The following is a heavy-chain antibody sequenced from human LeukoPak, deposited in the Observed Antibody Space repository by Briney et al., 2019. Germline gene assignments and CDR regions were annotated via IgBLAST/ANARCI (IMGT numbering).Heavy chain of an antibody. J-gene: IGHJ4*02. Sequence: ASVKVSCKASGGTFSSYAISRVRQAPGQGLEWMGGIIPIFGTANYAQKFQGRVTITTDESTSTAYMELSSLRSEDTAVYYCAFTYYYDSSGYLFDYWGQGTLVTVSS. CDR2: IIPIFGTA. CDR1: GGTFSSYA. CDR3: AFTYYYDSSGYLFDY. V-gene: IGHV1-69*05. D-gene: IGHD3-22*01.